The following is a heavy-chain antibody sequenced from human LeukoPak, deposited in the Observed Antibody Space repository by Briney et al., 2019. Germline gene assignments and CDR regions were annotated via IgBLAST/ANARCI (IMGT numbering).Heavy chain of an antibody. CDR3: ARLLGAANTDYFDY. J-gene: IGHJ4*02. Sequence: SETLSLTCIVSGGSISSGTYYWGWIRQPPGKGLEWIGSIYYSGSTYYNPSLKSRVTISVDTSKNQFSLKLSSVTATDTAVYYCARLLGAANTDYFDYWGQGTLVTVSS. V-gene: IGHV4-39*01. D-gene: IGHD6-13*01. CDR1: GGSISSGTYY. CDR2: IYYSGST.